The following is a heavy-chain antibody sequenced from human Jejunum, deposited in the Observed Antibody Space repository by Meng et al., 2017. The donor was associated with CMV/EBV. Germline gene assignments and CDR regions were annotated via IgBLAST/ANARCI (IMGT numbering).Heavy chain of an antibody. D-gene: IGHD3-10*01. CDR1: TSFD. V-gene: IGHV1-8*01. CDR2: MNPKSGDI. CDR3: GRGRFGARGSHYYYYGMDF. Sequence: TSFDIHWVRQATGQGLEWMGWMNPKSGDIGYGERFQGRLTMTRDISKATFYMEMSGLRSEDTAVYYCGRGRFGARGSHYYYYGMDFWGQGTTVTVSS. J-gene: IGHJ6*02.